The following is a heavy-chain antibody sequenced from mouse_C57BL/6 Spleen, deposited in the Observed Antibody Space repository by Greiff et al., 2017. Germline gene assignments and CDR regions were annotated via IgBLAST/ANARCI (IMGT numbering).Heavy chain of an antibody. V-gene: IGHV1-61*01. J-gene: IGHJ3*01. D-gene: IGHD1-1*01. CDR3: ARRGGSSYLAWFAY. CDR1: GYTFTSYW. CDR2: IYPSDSET. Sequence: QVQLKQPGAELVRPGSSVKLSCKASGYTFTSYWMDWVKQRPGQGLEWIGNIYPSDSETPYNQKFKDKATLTVDKSSSTAYMQLSSLTSEDSAVXDCARRGGSSYLAWFAYWGQGTLVTVAA.